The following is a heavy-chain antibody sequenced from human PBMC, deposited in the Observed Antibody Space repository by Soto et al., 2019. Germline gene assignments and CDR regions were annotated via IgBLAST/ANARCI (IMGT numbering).Heavy chain of an antibody. D-gene: IGHD3-10*01. CDR2: TYYRSKWYN. V-gene: IGHV6-1*01. CDR1: GDSVSSNSAA. CDR3: ARGAGSGSYRPPTMDY. J-gene: IGHJ4*02. Sequence: SQTLSLTCAISGDSVSSNSAAWNWIRQSPSRGLEWLGRTYYRSKWYNDYAVSVKSRITINPATSKNHFPLQLNSVTPDDTPVYYCARGAGSGSYRPPTMDYWGQGALVTVSS.